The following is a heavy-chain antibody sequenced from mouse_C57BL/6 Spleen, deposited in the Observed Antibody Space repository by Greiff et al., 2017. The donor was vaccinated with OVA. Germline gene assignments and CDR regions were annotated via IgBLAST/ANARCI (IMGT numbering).Heavy chain of an antibody. CDR2: IHPSDSDT. Sequence: QVQLQQPGAELVKPGASVKVSCKASGYTFTSYWMHWVKQRPGQGLEWIGRIHPSDSDTNYNQKFKGKATLTVDKSSSTAYMQLISLTSEDSAVYCCAINPGPRGSAYWGQGTTLTVSS. J-gene: IGHJ2*01. CDR1: GYTFTSYW. CDR3: AINPGPRGSAY. D-gene: IGHD3-2*02. V-gene: IGHV1-74*01.